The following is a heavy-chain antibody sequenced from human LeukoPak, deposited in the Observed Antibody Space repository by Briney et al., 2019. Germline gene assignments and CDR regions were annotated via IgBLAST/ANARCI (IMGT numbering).Heavy chain of an antibody. CDR2: ISSGSHYI. J-gene: IGHJ4*02. V-gene: IGHV3-21*04. CDR1: GFTFSSYT. CDR3: AKDLGYGDYYFDY. D-gene: IGHD4-17*01. Sequence: GGSLRLSCVASGFTFSSYTMNWVRQAPGRGLEWASSISSGSHYIDYADSVRGRFTISRDNAKNSLYLQMNSLRAEDTALYYCAKDLGYGDYYFDYWGQGTLVTVSS.